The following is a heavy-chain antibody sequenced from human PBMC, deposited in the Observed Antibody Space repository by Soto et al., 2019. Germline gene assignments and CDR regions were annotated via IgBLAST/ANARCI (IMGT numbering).Heavy chain of an antibody. CDR3: ARAYSNLYYFDY. CDR2: IYYSGST. Sequence: SETLSLTCTVSGGSISSSSYYWGWIRQPPGKGLEWIGSIYYSGSTYYNPSLKSRVTISVDTSKNQFSLKLSSVTAADTAVYYCARAYSNLYYFDYWGQGTLVTVSS. D-gene: IGHD4-4*01. CDR1: GGSISSSSYY. J-gene: IGHJ4*02. V-gene: IGHV4-39*07.